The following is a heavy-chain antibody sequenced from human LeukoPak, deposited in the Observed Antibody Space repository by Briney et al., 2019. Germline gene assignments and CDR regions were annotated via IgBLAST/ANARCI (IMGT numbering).Heavy chain of an antibody. Sequence: GGSLRLSCAASGFTFSSYSMNWVRQAPGKGLEWVSSISSSSSYIYYADSVKGRFTISRDNAKNSLYLQMNSLRAEDTAVYYCAKDWAYSSSWSSFDYWGQGTLVTVSS. CDR1: GFTFSSYS. D-gene: IGHD6-13*01. CDR2: ISSSSSYI. CDR3: AKDWAYSSSWSSFDY. J-gene: IGHJ4*02. V-gene: IGHV3-21*01.